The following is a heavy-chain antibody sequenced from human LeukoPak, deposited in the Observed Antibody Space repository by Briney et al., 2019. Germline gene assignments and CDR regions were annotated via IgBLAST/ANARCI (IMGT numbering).Heavy chain of an antibody. CDR1: GYTFTGYY. CDR3: ARDSDYGNGFDP. J-gene: IGHJ5*02. CDR2: INPNSGGT. V-gene: IGHV1-2*02. D-gene: IGHD4-17*01. Sequence: ASVKVSCKASGYTFTGYYMHWVRQAPGQGLEWMGWINPNSGGTNYAQKFQGRVNMTRDTSISTAYMELSRLRSDDTAVYYCARDSDYGNGFDPWGQGTLVTVSS.